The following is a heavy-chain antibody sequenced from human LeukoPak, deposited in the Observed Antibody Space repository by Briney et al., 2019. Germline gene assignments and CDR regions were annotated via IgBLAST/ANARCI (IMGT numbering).Heavy chain of an antibody. D-gene: IGHD5-18*01. V-gene: IGHV1-2*02. CDR1: GYTFTGYY. Sequence: ASVKVSCKAPGYTFTGYYMHWVRQAPGQGLEWMGWINPNSGGTNYAQKFQGRVTMTRDTSISTAYMELSRLRSDDTAVYYCARESYTAMFYGMDVWGQGTTVTVSS. CDR2: INPNSGGT. CDR3: ARESYTAMFYGMDV. J-gene: IGHJ6*02.